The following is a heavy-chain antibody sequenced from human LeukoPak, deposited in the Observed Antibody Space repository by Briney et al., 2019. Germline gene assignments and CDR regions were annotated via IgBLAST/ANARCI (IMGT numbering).Heavy chain of an antibody. CDR1: GYTFSGSY. CDR2: INPNSGGT. V-gene: IGHV1-2*02. J-gene: IGHJ6*03. D-gene: IGHD6-13*01. CDR3: ARDPVYSSRLASYYYYMDV. Sequence: ASVKVSCKASGYTFSGSYIHWVRQAPGQGLEWMGWINPNSGGTNYAQKFQGRVTMTRDTSISTAYMELSRLRSDDTAVYYCARDPVYSSRLASYYYYMDVWGKGTTVTVSS.